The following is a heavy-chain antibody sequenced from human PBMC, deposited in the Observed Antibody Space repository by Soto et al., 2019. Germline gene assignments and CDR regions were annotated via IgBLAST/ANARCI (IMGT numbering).Heavy chain of an antibody. CDR2: ISGSGGST. V-gene: IGHV3-23*01. CDR3: AKSVNDSSGYYYTADPSYYFDY. Sequence: GGSLRLSCAASGFTFSSYAMSWVRQAPGKGLEWVSAISGSGGSTYYADSVKGRFTISRDNSKNTLYLQMNSLRAEDTAVYYCAKSVNDSSGYYYTADPSYYFDYWGQGTLVTVSS. CDR1: GFTFSSYA. J-gene: IGHJ4*02. D-gene: IGHD3-22*01.